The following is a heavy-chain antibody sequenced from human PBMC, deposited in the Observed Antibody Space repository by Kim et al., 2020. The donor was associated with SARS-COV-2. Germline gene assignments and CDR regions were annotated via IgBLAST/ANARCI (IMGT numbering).Heavy chain of an antibody. CDR2: IYYSGST. CDR3: ARDTTVTPDKYYYYGMDV. D-gene: IGHD4-17*01. CDR1: GGSISSYY. J-gene: IGHJ6*02. Sequence: SETLSLTCTVSGGSISSYYWSWIRQPPGKGLEWIGYIYYSGSTNYNPSLKSRVTISVDTSKNQFSLKLSSVTAADTAVYYCARDTTVTPDKYYYYGMDVWGQGTTVTVSS. V-gene: IGHV4-59*13.